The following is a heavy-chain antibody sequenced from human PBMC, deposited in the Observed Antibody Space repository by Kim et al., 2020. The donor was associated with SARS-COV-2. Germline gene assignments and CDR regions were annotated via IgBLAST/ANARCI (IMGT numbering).Heavy chain of an antibody. J-gene: IGHJ5*02. CDR2: INPNSGGT. Sequence: ASVKVSCKASGYTFTGYYMHWVRQAPGQGLEWMGRINPNSGGTNYAQKFQGRVTMTRDTSISTAYMELSRLRSDDTAVYYCARDQVVDTAMVFRGVGFDPWGQGTLVTVSS. CDR1: GYTFTGYY. D-gene: IGHD5-18*01. V-gene: IGHV1-2*06. CDR3: ARDQVVDTAMVFRGVGFDP.